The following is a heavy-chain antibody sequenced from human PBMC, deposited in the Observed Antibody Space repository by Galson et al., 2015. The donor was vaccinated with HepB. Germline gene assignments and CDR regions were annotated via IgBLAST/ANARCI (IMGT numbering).Heavy chain of an antibody. D-gene: IGHD1-26*01. Sequence: SVKVSCKASGGTFTSFAFSWVRQAPGQGLEWMGGIIPILGTASYSQKFQGRVAVTADKSTSTAYMELSRLRSEDTAVYYCATPPERRRWANPGYYYMDVWGKGTTVTVSS. CDR3: ATPPERRRWANPGYYYMDV. V-gene: IGHV1-69*10. CDR2: IIPILGTA. J-gene: IGHJ6*03. CDR1: GGTFTSFA.